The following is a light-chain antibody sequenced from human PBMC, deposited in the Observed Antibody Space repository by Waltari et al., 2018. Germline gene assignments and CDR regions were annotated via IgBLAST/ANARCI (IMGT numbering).Light chain of an antibody. CDR2: RNT. V-gene: IGLV1-47*01. CDR1: SSNIGSNY. CDR3: AAWDDSLSGPV. Sequence: QSVLTQPPSASGTPGQRVTISCSGSSSNIGSNYVYWYQQLPGTAPKLLIYRNTQRPSGVPDRVSGAKSGTSASLAISGHRSEDEADYYCAAWDDSLSGPVFGGGTKLTVL. J-gene: IGLJ3*02.